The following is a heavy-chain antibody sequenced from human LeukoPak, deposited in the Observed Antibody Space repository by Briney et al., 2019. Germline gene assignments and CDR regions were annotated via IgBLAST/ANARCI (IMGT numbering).Heavy chain of an antibody. CDR2: INPSGGST. CDR1: GYTFTSYY. CDR3: ARDQILYCSGGSCYSSDIVY. V-gene: IGHV1-46*01. J-gene: IGHJ4*02. D-gene: IGHD2-15*01. Sequence: ASVKVSCKASGYTFTSYYMHWVRQAPGQGLEWMGIINPSGGSTSYAQKFQGRVTMTRDMSTSTVYMELSSLRSEDTAVYYCARDQILYCSGGSCYSSDIVYWGQGTLDTVSS.